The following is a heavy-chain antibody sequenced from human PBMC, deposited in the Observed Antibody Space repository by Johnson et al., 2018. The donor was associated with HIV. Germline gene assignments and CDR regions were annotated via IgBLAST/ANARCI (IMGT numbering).Heavy chain of an antibody. CDR1: GFTFSSYA. CDR3: ARDLDTAMVTCAFDI. CDR2: IYSGGSK. Sequence: QVQLVESGGGVVQPGRSLRLSCAASGFTFSSYAMHWVRQAPGKGLEWVSVIYSGGSKYYADSVKGRFTISRDNSKNTLYLQMNSLRAEDTAVYYCARDLDTAMVTCAFDIWGQGTMVTVSS. D-gene: IGHD5-18*01. V-gene: IGHV3-30*04. J-gene: IGHJ3*02.